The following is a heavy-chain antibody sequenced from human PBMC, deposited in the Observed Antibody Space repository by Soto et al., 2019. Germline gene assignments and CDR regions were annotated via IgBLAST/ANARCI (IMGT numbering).Heavy chain of an antibody. CDR1: GGSISRDY. D-gene: IGHD6-13*01. J-gene: IGHJ6*02. Sequence: QVQLQESGPGLVKPSETLSLTCTVSGGSISRDYWSWIRQPPGKGLGWIGNIYYSGSTNYNPSLTSRVTIPVDTSRNQVSLKLSSVTAADTAVYYCARAPSLRSIAAAPYGLDVWGQGTTVTVSS. CDR2: IYYSGST. V-gene: IGHV4-59*01. CDR3: ARAPSLRSIAAAPYGLDV.